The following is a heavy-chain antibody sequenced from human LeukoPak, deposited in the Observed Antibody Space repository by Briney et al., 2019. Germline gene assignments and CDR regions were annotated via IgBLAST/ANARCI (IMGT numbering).Heavy chain of an antibody. Sequence: ASVKVSCKASGYTFTGYYMHWVRQAPGQGLEWMGWINPNSGGTNYAQKFQGWVTMTRDTSISTAYMELSRLRSDDTAVYYCARGRLATVVTDWFDPWGQGTLVTVSS. J-gene: IGHJ5*02. CDR2: INPNSGGT. CDR1: GYTFTGYY. CDR3: ARGRLATVVTDWFDP. V-gene: IGHV1-2*04. D-gene: IGHD4-23*01.